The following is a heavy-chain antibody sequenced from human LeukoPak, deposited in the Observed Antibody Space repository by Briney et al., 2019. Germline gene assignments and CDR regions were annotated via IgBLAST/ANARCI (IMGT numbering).Heavy chain of an antibody. D-gene: IGHD2-2*01. J-gene: IGHJ4*02. V-gene: IGHV3-30*02. CDR3: AKDTPYCSSTSCPLDY. Sequence: PGGSLRLSCAASGFTFSSYGMHWVRQAPGKGLEWVAFIRYDGSNKYYADSVKGRFTISRDNSKNTLYLQMNSLRAEDTAAYYCAKDTPYCSSTSCPLDYWGQGTLVTVSS. CDR1: GFTFSSYG. CDR2: IRYDGSNK.